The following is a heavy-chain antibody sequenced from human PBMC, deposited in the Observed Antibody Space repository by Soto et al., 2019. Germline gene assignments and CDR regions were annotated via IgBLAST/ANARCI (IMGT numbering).Heavy chain of an antibody. CDR3: ARGTSTGWRLMDV. D-gene: IGHD6-19*01. J-gene: IGHJ6*02. Sequence: ASVKVSCKASGCSFTTHGISWVRRASGHGLEWMGCIRAYNGDTHYVQRFQARLTMTTDTSTSTAYMELRSLTSEDTAVYYCARGTSTGWRLMDVWG. CDR1: GCSFTTHG. V-gene: IGHV1-18*04. CDR2: IRAYNGDT.